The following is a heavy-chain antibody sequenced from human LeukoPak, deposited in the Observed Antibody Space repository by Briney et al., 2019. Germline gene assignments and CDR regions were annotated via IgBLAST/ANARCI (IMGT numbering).Heavy chain of an antibody. CDR1: GYTFTSYY. CDR2: IIPIFGTA. V-gene: IGHV1-69*13. Sequence: SVKVSCKASGYTFTSYYMHWVRQAPGQGLEWMGGIIPIFGTANYAQKFQGRVTITADESTSTAYMELSSLRSEDTAVYYCARPLYYYDSSGYSPYDAFDIWGQGTMVTVSS. CDR3: ARPLYYYDSSGYSPYDAFDI. D-gene: IGHD3-22*01. J-gene: IGHJ3*02.